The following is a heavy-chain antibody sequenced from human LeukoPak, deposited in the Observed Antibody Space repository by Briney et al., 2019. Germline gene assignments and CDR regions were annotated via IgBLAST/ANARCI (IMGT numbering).Heavy chain of an antibody. V-gene: IGHV1-69*13. J-gene: IGHJ6*03. CDR3: ARGPRGYCSSTSCKGENYYYYYMDV. CDR2: IIPIFGTA. Sequence: ASVKVSCKASGGTFSSYAISWVRQAPGQGLEWMGGIIPIFGTANYVQKFQGRVTITADESTSTAYMELSSLRSEDTAVYYCARGPRGYCSSTSCKGENYYYYYMDVWGKGTTVTVSS. D-gene: IGHD2-2*01. CDR1: GGTFSSYA.